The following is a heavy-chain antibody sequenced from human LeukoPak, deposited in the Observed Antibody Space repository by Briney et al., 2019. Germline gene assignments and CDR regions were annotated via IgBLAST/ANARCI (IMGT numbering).Heavy chain of an antibody. V-gene: IGHV1-18*01. D-gene: IGHD6-13*01. Sequence: GASVKVSCKASGYTFTSYGISWVRQAPGQGLEWMGWISAYNGDTNYAQKLQGRVTMTTDTSTSTAYMELRSLRSDDTAVYYCARDAYSSSWYMNWFDPWGQGTLVTVSS. J-gene: IGHJ5*02. CDR2: ISAYNGDT. CDR1: GYTFTSYG. CDR3: ARDAYSSSWYMNWFDP.